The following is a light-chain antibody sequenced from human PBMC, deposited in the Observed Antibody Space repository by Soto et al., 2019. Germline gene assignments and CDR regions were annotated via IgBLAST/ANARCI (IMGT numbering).Light chain of an antibody. Sequence: DIVLTQSPLSLPVTPGEPASISCRSSQSLLNSLGYNYLDWYLQKPGQSPQLLIYLGSNRASGVPDRFCGSGSGTDFTLKISRVEAEDVGVYYCMQALQTPRTFGQGTKVEIK. CDR1: QSLLNSLGYNY. V-gene: IGKV2-28*01. CDR3: MQALQTPRT. J-gene: IGKJ1*01. CDR2: LGS.